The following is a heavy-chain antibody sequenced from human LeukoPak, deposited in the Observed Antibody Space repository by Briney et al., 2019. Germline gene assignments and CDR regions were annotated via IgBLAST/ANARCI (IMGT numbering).Heavy chain of an antibody. CDR1: GGSISSYY. CDR3: ARGTWFGEFTS. CDR2: IYYSGST. V-gene: IGHV4-59*01. Sequence: SETLSLTCTVSGGSISSYYWSWIRQPPGKGLEWIGYIYYSGSTNYNPSLKSRVTISVDTSKSQFSLKLSSVTAADTAVYYCARGTWFGEFTSWGQGTLVTVSS. J-gene: IGHJ5*02. D-gene: IGHD3-10*01.